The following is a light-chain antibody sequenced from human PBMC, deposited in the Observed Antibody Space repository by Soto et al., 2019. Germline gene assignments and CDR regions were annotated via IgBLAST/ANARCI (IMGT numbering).Light chain of an antibody. V-gene: IGLV2-14*01. J-gene: IGLJ2*01. CDR1: SRDVGGYNY. CDR3: SSYTSSSIVV. Sequence: QSVLTQPASVSGSAGQSITISCTGTSRDVGGYNYVSWYQQHPGKAPKLMIYDVSNRPSGVSNRFSGSKSGNTASLSISGLQAEDEADYYCSSYTSSSIVVFGGGTKLTVL. CDR2: DVS.